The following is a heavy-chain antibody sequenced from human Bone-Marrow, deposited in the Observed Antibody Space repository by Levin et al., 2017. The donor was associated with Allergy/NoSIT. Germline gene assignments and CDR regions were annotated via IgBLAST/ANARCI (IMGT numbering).Heavy chain of an antibody. Sequence: GESLKISCAASGFTFSSYSMNWVRQAPGKGLEWVSYISSSSSTIYYADSVKGRFTISRDNAKNSLYLQMNSLRAEDTAVYYCARDGGPMIVVVKNYYYYGMDVWGQGTTVTVSS. CDR3: ARDGGPMIVVVKNYYYYGMDV. CDR2: ISSSSSTI. CDR1: GFTFSSYS. J-gene: IGHJ6*02. D-gene: IGHD3-22*01. V-gene: IGHV3-48*01.